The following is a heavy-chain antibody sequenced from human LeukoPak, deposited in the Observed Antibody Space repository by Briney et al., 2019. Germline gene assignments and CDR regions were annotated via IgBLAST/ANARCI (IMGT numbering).Heavy chain of an antibody. V-gene: IGHV1-2*02. CDR3: ARDAIEYCSSTSCSGPYYYYMDV. CDR2: INPNSGGT. D-gene: IGHD2-2*01. Sequence: ASVKVSCKASGYTFTGYYMHWVRQAPGQGLEWMGWINPNSGGTNYAQKFQGRATMTRDTSISTAYMELSRLRSDDTAVYYCARDAIEYCSSTSCSGPYYYYMDVWGKGTKVTVSS. CDR1: GYTFTGYY. J-gene: IGHJ6*03.